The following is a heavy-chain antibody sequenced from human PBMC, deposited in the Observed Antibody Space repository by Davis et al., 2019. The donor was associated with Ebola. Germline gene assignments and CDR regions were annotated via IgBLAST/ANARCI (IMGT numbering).Heavy chain of an antibody. J-gene: IGHJ6*03. V-gene: IGHV1-69*13. CDR1: GGTFSSYA. CDR2: IIPIFGTA. CDR3: LDYYDSSGYLYYYYYYMDV. D-gene: IGHD3-22*01. Sequence: SVKVSCKASGGTFSSYAISWVRQAPGQGLEWMGGIIPIFGTANYAQKFQGRVTITADESTSTAYMELSSLRSEDNCARARLDYYDSSGYLYYYYYYMDVWGKGTTVTVSS.